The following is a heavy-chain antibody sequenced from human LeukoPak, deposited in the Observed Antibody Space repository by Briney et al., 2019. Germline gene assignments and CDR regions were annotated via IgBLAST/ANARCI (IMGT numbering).Heavy chain of an antibody. CDR1: GASVSSFQ. J-gene: IGHJ4*02. V-gene: IGHV4-59*02. CDR2: IYTNGRT. Sequence: PSETLSLTCSVSGASVSSFQWSWIRQSPGKGLEWIGYIYTNGRTNSNPSLKSRVTISVDTSKNQFSLKLSSVTAADTAVYYCARGVGGYYYGYYFDYWGQGTLVTVSS. D-gene: IGHD3-22*01. CDR3: ARGVGGYYYGYYFDY.